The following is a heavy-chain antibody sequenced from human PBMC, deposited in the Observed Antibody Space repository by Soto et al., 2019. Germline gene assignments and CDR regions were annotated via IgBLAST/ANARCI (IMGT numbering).Heavy chain of an antibody. Sequence: PSETLSRTCTFCVCSIISFYHYLSFIRQPPGKGLEWMGYIYHSGATHYSPSLKSRVSISIDTSTNRFYLNLTSVTAADTAVYFCATLRWEIEYKCFEHWG. CDR3: ATLRWEIEYKCFEH. CDR1: VCSIISFYHY. CDR2: IYHSGAT. D-gene: IGHD1-26*01. J-gene: IGHJ1*01. V-gene: IGHV4-30-4*01.